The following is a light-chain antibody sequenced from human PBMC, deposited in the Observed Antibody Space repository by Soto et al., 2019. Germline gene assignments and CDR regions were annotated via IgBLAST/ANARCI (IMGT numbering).Light chain of an antibody. Sequence: QSALTQPPSASGSPGQSVTISCTGTSSDVGGYNYVSWYQQHPGKAPKVMIXXXXXXXXXXXXXXXXSKSGNTASLTVSGXXAXXXXXXYCSSYAVSNNVVFGGGTKVTVL. V-gene: IGLV2-8*01. J-gene: IGLJ2*01. CDR3: SSYAVSNNVV. CDR1: SSDVGGYNY. CDR2: XXX.